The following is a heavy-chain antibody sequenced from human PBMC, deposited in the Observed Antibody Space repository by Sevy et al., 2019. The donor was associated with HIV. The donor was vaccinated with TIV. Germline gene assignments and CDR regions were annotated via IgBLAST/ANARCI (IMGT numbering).Heavy chain of an antibody. J-gene: IGHJ1*01. Sequence: GGSLRLSCTASGLILRDRAMHWVRLTPGKGLEWVSGMTMYSGSEDYADFVKGRFTISRDNAKNSLNLQMDSLTLEDTALYYCVIEIESGGANFWGQGTLVTVSS. CDR1: GLILRDRA. D-gene: IGHD2-21*01. CDR2: MTMYSGSE. CDR3: VIEIESGGANF. V-gene: IGHV3-9*01.